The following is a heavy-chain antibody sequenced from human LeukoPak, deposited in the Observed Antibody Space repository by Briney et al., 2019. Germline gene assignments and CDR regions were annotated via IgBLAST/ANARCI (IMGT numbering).Heavy chain of an antibody. CDR1: GFTFSDYY. V-gene: IGHV3-11*04. CDR2: ISSSGSTI. Sequence: GGSLRLSCAASGFTFSDYYMGWIRQAPGKGLEWVSYISSSGSTIYYADSVKGRFTISRDNAKNSLYLQMNSLRAEDTAVYYCAREPTYSSSWYTSCDYWGQGTLVTVSS. CDR3: AREPTYSSSWYTSCDY. D-gene: IGHD6-13*01. J-gene: IGHJ4*02.